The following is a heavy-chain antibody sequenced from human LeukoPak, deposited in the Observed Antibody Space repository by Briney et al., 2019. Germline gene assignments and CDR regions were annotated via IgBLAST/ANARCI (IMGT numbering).Heavy chain of an antibody. CDR3: ARMGGYSGYATH. Sequence: PSETLSLTCAVYGGSISPYYWSWIRQPPGKGLEWVGYMHSSGSANSNPSLKSRATISVDTSKNQFSLKLSSVTAADTAVYYCARMGGYSGYATHWGQGSLVTVSS. J-gene: IGHJ4*02. CDR2: MHSSGSA. D-gene: IGHD5-12*01. CDR1: GGSISPYY. V-gene: IGHV4-59*08.